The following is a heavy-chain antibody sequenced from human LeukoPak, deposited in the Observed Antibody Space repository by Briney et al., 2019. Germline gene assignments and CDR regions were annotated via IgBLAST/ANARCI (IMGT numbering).Heavy chain of an antibody. CDR1: GYTFTSNT. V-gene: IGHV7-4-1*02. Sequence: ASVKVSCKASGYTFTSNTMAWVRQAPGQGLELMGWINTNTGDPMYAQGFTGRFVFSLDTSVSTAYLQISSLKAEDTTVYYCARKKVGPDRYFDYWGQGTLVTVSS. CDR2: INTNTGDP. D-gene: IGHD1-14*01. CDR3: ARKKVGPDRYFDY. J-gene: IGHJ4*02.